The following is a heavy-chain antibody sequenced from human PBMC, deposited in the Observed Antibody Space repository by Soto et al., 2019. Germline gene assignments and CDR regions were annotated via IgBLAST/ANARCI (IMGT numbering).Heavy chain of an antibody. Sequence: PGVSLRLSCAASGFTFSSYWMHWVRQAPGKGLVWVSRINSDGSSTSYADSVKGRFTISRGNAKNTLYLQMNSLRAEDTAVYYCARDRASYYYDSSGLNYYYYYGMDVWGQGTTVTVSS. CDR1: GFTFSSYW. CDR3: ARDRASYYYDSSGLNYYYYYGMDV. J-gene: IGHJ6*02. D-gene: IGHD3-22*01. V-gene: IGHV3-74*01. CDR2: INSDGSST.